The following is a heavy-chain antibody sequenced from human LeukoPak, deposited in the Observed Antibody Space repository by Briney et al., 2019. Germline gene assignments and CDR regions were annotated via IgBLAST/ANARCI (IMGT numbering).Heavy chain of an antibody. Sequence: GESLKISCKGSGYRFTSDWIGWVRQMPGKGLEWMGIIYPGDSDTRYSPSFQGQVTISADKSVNTADLQWSSLKASDTAMYYCARLSGRVVCSAGSCYIDSWGQGTLVTVSS. CDR3: ARLSGRVVCSAGSCYIDS. CDR2: IYPGDSDT. J-gene: IGHJ4*02. V-gene: IGHV5-51*01. CDR1: GYRFTSDW. D-gene: IGHD2-15*01.